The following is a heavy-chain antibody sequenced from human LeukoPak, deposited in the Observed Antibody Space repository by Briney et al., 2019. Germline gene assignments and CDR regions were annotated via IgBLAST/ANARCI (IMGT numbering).Heavy chain of an antibody. CDR2: IYYSGTT. CDR1: GGSISYYY. D-gene: IGHD4/OR15-4a*01. CDR3: AREDPQTRVPEGMDV. V-gene: IGHV4-59*01. Sequence: SETLSLTCTVSGGSISYYYWSWIRQSPGMGLEWIGYIYYSGTTNYNPSLKSQVTISVDTSKNQFSLQLRSVTAADSVVYYCAREDPQTRVPEGMDVWGQGTTVTVSS. J-gene: IGHJ6*02.